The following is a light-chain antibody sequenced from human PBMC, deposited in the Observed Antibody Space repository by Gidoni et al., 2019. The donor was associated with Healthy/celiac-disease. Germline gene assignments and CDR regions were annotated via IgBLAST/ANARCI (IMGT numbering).Light chain of an antibody. CDR2: GAS. CDR1: QSVSSSY. CDR3: QQYGSSLPLT. Sequence: EIVLTQSPGTLSLSPGERATLSCRASQSVSSSYLAWYQQKPGQAPRLLIYGASSRATGIPDRFSGRGSGTDFTLPISRLEPEDFAVYYCQQYGSSLPLTFGGGTKVEIK. V-gene: IGKV3-20*01. J-gene: IGKJ4*01.